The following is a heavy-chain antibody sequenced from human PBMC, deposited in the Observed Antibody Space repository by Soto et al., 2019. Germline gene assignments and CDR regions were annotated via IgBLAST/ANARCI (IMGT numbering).Heavy chain of an antibody. V-gene: IGHV4-31*03. CDR1: GGSISSGGYY. J-gene: IGHJ4*02. Sequence: TLSLTCTVSGGSISSGGYYWSWIRQHPGKGLEWIGYIYYSGSTYYNPSLKSRVTISVDTSKNQFSLKLSSVTAADTAVYYCARSRDGYIFDYWGQGTLVTVSS. CDR2: IYYSGST. CDR3: ARSRDGYIFDY. D-gene: IGHD5-12*01.